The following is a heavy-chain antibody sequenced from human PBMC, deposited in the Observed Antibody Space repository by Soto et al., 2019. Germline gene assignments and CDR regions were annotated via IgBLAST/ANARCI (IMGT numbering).Heavy chain of an antibody. D-gene: IGHD5-12*01. V-gene: IGHV1-8*01. CDR3: ARGDGYIFDS. J-gene: IGHJ4*02. CDR1: GYTFISYD. Sequence: QVQLVQSGAEVKKPGASVKVSCKASGYTFISYDINWVRQATGQGLEWMGWMNTNTGDTGYAQKFQGRVTMTRNTSINTANLELSSLRSDDTAVYFCARGDGYIFDSWGQGTLVTVSS. CDR2: MNTNTGDT.